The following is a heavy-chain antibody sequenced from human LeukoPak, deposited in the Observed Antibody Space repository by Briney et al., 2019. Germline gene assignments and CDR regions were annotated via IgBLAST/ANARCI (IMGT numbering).Heavy chain of an antibody. Sequence: SGTLSLTCAVSGGSISSSNWWSWVRQPPGKGLEWIGEINHSGSTNYNPSLKSRVTISVDTSKNQFSLKLSSVTAADTAVYYCARRGVEYYGMDVWGQGTTVTVSS. J-gene: IGHJ6*02. CDR1: GGSISSSNW. D-gene: IGHD2-2*01. CDR2: INHSGST. V-gene: IGHV4-4*02. CDR3: ARRGVEYYGMDV.